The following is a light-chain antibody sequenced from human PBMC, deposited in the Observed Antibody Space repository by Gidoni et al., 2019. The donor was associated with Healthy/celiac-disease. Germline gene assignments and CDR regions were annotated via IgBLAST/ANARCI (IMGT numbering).Light chain of an antibody. CDR3: QQYGRSPLT. V-gene: IGKV3-20*01. CDR1: QSVSSSY. J-gene: IGKJ4*01. Sequence: EHVSTQSPGTLSLSPGERATLSCRASQSVSSSYLAWYRQKPGQAPRLLIDGASSRATGIPDRFSGSGSGTDFTLTITRLEPEDFAVYYCQQYGRSPLTFGRGTKVEIK. CDR2: GAS.